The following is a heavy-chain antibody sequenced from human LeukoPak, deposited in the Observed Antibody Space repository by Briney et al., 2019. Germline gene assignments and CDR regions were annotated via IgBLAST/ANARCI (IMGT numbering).Heavy chain of an antibody. CDR2: IYYSGST. J-gene: IGHJ5*02. Sequence: SETLSLTCTVSGGSISSYYWNWIRQPPGRGLEWIGYIYYSGSTNYNPSLKSRVTISVDASKNQFSLKVSSVTAADTAVYYCARGESSASNWFDPWGQGTLVTVPS. CDR3: ARGESSASNWFDP. D-gene: IGHD3-22*01. V-gene: IGHV4-59*01. CDR1: GGSISSYY.